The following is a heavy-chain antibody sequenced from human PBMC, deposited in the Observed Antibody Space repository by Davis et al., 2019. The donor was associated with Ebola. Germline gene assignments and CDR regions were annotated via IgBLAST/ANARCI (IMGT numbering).Heavy chain of an antibody. J-gene: IGHJ4*02. D-gene: IGHD1-26*01. Sequence: PSETLSLTCAVYGGSFSGYYWSWIRQPPGKGLEWIGEINHSGSTNYNPSLKSRVTISVDTSKNQFSLKLSSVTAADTAVYYCARGYGSSPFDYWGQGTLVTVSS. V-gene: IGHV4-34*01. CDR1: GGSFSGYY. CDR3: ARGYGSSPFDY. CDR2: INHSGST.